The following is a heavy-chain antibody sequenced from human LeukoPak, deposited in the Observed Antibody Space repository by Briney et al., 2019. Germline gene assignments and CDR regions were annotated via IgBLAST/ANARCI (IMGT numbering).Heavy chain of an antibody. Sequence: GRSLRLSCAASGFTFDDYATHWVRQAPGKGLEWVSGISWNSGSIGYADSVKGRFTISRDNAKNSLYLQMNSLRAEDTALYYCAKDLTVTTTPAFDIWGQGTMVTVSS. CDR1: GFTFDDYA. CDR3: AKDLTVTTTPAFDI. CDR2: ISWNSGSI. J-gene: IGHJ3*02. V-gene: IGHV3-9*01. D-gene: IGHD4-17*01.